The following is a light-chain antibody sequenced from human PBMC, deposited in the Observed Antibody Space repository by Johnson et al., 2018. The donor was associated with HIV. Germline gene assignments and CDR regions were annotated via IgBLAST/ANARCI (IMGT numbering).Light chain of an antibody. CDR1: NSNIGNNY. V-gene: IGLV1-51*01. CDR2: DND. CDR3: EQWDGRLSGYYV. J-gene: IGLJ1*01. Sequence: QSVLTQPPSVSAAPGQKVTISCSGSNSNIGNNYVSWFQQLPGTAPKLLIYDNDKRPSGIPDRFSGSKSGTSATLGITGLQPGDEAEYYCEQWDGRLSGYYVFGSGTRLTVL.